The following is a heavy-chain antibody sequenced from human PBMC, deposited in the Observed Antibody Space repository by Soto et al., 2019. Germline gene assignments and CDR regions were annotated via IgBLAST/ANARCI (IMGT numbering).Heavy chain of an antibody. CDR1: GGTFSKYK. J-gene: IGHJ6*02. CDR3: ARDCSGGGCFSAHPFYYGMDV. CDR2: IIPVFGTA. V-gene: IGHV1-69*12. D-gene: IGHD2-15*01. Sequence: QVQLVQSGAEVKKPGSSVRVSCKASGGTFSKYKITWVRQAPGQGLEWMGGIIPVFGTANYAQKFQGSVTITADESTGTAYMEVSSLRYDDTAVYYCARDCSGGGCFSAHPFYYGMDVWGQGTTVTVSS.